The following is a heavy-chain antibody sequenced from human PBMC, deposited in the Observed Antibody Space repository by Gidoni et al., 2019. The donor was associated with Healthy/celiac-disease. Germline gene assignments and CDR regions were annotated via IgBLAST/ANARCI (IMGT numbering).Heavy chain of an antibody. Sequence: EVPLLESGGGLVQPGGSLRLPCASSGFTFSSYSMSWVRQAPGKGLEWVSAISGSGGSTYYADSVKGRFTISRDNSKNTLYLQMNSLRAEDTAVYYCAKRPAAIVGGWFDPWGQGTLVTVSS. J-gene: IGHJ5*02. CDR3: AKRPAAIVGGWFDP. CDR2: ISGSGGST. V-gene: IGHV3-23*01. CDR1: GFTFSSYS. D-gene: IGHD2-2*01.